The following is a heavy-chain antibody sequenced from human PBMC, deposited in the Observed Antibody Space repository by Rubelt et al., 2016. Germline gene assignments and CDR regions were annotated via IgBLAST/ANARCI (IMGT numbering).Heavy chain of an antibody. J-gene: IGHJ5*02. CDR3: ATGGDFGVVIPNWFDP. Sequence: QVQLVQSGAEVKKPGSSVKVSCKASGGTFSSYAISWVRQAPGQGLEWMGRIIPILGTANNARKFQGRVTSTGDESTSTAYMELSSLRSEDTAVYYCATGGDFGVVIPNWFDPWGQGTLVTVSS. CDR1: GGTFSSYA. D-gene: IGHD3-3*01. V-gene: IGHV1-69*11. CDR2: IIPILGTA.